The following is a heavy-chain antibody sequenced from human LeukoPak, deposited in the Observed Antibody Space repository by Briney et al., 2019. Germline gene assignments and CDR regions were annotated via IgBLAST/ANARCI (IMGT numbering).Heavy chain of an antibody. V-gene: IGHV3-23*01. Sequence: PGGSLRLSCAASGFTFSSYAMSWVRQAPGKGLEWVSAISGSGGSTYYVDSVKGRFTISRDNSKNTLYLQMNSLRAEDTAVYYCAKGGDRYSSSWYPTAYIDVWGKGTTVTVSS. CDR1: GFTFSSYA. CDR3: AKGGDRYSSSWYPTAYIDV. D-gene: IGHD6-13*01. CDR2: ISGSGGST. J-gene: IGHJ6*03.